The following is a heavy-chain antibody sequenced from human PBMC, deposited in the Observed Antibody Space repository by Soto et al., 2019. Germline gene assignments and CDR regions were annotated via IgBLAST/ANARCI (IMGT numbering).Heavy chain of an antibody. D-gene: IGHD3-22*01. CDR2: ISAYNGNT. V-gene: IGHV1-18*04. CDR1: GYTFTIYG. Sequence: ASVKVSCKASGYTFTIYGISCVLQSPVQGLEWMGCISAYNGNTNYAQKLQGRVTMTTDTSTSTAYMELRSLRSDDTAVYYCARGPYDSSGYPPLFDYWGQGTLVTVSS. CDR3: ARGPYDSSGYPPLFDY. J-gene: IGHJ4*02.